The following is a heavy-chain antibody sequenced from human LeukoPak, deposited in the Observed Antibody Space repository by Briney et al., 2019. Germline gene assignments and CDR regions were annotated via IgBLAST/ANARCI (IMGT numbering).Heavy chain of an antibody. V-gene: IGHV3-48*01. J-gene: IGHJ4*02. CDR3: ARGYSFIDF. Sequence: PGGSLRLSCAASGSSLGSYSMNWVRQAPGKGLERISYISSSSGTVYYADSVKGRFTISRDNAKNSLFLQLNTLRVDDTAVYYCARGYSFIDFWGQGTLLTVSS. CDR2: ISSSSGTV. CDR1: GSSLGSYS. D-gene: IGHD5-18*01.